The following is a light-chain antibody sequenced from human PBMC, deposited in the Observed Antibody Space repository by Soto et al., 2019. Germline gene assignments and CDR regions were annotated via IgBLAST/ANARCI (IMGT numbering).Light chain of an antibody. V-gene: IGKV3-20*01. CDR1: QSVSSSY. Sequence: EIVLEQPPGTLSLSPGERATLYCGASQSVSSSYLAWYQQKPGQATRLLIYGASSRANGIPDRFSGSGSGTEFTLTISRLEPEDFAVYYCQQYGSSLTWTFGQGTKVDIK. CDR3: QQYGSSLTWT. CDR2: GAS. J-gene: IGKJ1*01.